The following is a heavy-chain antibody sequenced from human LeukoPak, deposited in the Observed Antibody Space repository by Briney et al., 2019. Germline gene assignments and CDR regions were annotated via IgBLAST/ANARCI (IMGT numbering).Heavy chain of an antibody. CDR1: GFSFSSYN. J-gene: IGHJ3*02. V-gene: IGHV3-48*02. D-gene: IGHD4-17*01. CDR3: ARGGGYGDYRAFDI. CDR2: VSSSSSTI. Sequence: GGSLRLSCAASGFSFSSYNMNWVRQAPGKRLEWVSHVSSSSSTIYYADSVKGRFTISRDNAKNSLYLQMNSLRDEDTAVYYCARGGGYGDYRAFDIWGQGTMVTVSS.